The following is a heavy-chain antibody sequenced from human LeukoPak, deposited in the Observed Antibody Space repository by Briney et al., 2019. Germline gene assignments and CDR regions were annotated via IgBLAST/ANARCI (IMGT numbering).Heavy chain of an antibody. V-gene: IGHV4-39*01. J-gene: IGHJ4*02. D-gene: IGHD3-9*01. CDR3: ARQRRHFDWLSEGGY. CDR2: IYYSGST. Sequence: SETLSLTCTVSGGSISSSTSYWGWIRQPPGKGLEWIGSIYYSGSTYYNPSLKSRVAMSVDTSKNQLSLKLSSVTAADTAVYYCARQRRHFDWLSEGGYWGQGTLVTVSS. CDR1: GGSISSSTSY.